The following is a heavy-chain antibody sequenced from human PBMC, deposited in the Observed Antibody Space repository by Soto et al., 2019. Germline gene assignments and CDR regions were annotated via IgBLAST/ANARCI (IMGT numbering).Heavy chain of an antibody. D-gene: IGHD3-10*01. CDR3: ATKSMVRGVIGYFDY. Sequence: ASVKVSCKVSGYTLTELSMHWVRQAPGKGLEWMGGFDPEDGETIYAQKFQGRVTMTEDTSTDTAYMELSSLRSEDTAVYYCATKSMVRGVIGYFDYWGQGTLVTVSS. J-gene: IGHJ4*02. V-gene: IGHV1-24*01. CDR2: FDPEDGET. CDR1: GYTLTELS.